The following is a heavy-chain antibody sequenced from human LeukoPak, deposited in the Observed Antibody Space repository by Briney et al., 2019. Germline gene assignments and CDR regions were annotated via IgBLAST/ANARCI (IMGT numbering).Heavy chain of an antibody. Sequence: GASVKVSCKASGYTFTSYGLSWVRQAPGQGLEWMGWISGYNGNANYAQKFQGRVTMTTDTSTSTAYMELSSLRSEDTAVYYCANARVRSDMITFGGATDAFDIWGQGTMVTVSS. V-gene: IGHV1-18*01. J-gene: IGHJ3*02. CDR1: GYTFTSYG. D-gene: IGHD3-16*01. CDR3: ANARVRSDMITFGGATDAFDI. CDR2: ISGYNGNA.